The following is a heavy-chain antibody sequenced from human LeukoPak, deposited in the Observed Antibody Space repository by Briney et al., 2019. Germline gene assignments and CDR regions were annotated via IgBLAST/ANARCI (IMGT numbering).Heavy chain of an antibody. CDR1: GGSISSSSYY. CDR2: IYYSGST. CDR3: ARHRYEYYDYVWGSYRPTTFDY. Sequence: SETLSLTCTASGGSISSSSYYWGWIRQPPGKGLEWIGSIYYSGSTYYNPSLKSRVTVSVDTSKNQFSLKLSSVTAADTAVYYCARHRYEYYDYVWGSYRPTTFDYWGQGTLVTVSS. V-gene: IGHV4-39*01. D-gene: IGHD3-16*02. J-gene: IGHJ4*02.